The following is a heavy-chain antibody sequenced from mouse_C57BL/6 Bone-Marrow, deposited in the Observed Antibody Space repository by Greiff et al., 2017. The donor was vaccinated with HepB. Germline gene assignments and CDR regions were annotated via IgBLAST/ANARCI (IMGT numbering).Heavy chain of an antibody. Sequence: VQLQQPGAELVRPGTSVKLSCKASGYTFTSYWMHWVKQRPGQGLEWIGVIDPSDSYTNYNQKFKGKATLTVDTSSSTAYMQRSSLTSEDSAVYYCARFHWYFDVWGTGTTVTVSS. CDR1: GYTFTSYW. J-gene: IGHJ1*03. V-gene: IGHV1-59*01. CDR2: IDPSDSYT. CDR3: ARFHWYFDV.